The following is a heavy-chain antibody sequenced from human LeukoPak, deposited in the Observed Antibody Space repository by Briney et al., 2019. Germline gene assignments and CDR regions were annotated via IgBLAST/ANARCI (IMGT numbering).Heavy chain of an antibody. D-gene: IGHD3-10*01. CDR2: ITGSGGST. Sequence: GGSLRLSCAASGFTFSTYVVNWVRQAPGKGLEWVSTITGSGGSTYYADSVKGRFTISRDNSKNTLYLQMNSLRGEDTAIYYCARDYKADFWGQGTLVTVSS. CDR3: ARDYKADF. CDR1: GFTFSTYV. J-gene: IGHJ4*02. V-gene: IGHV3-23*01.